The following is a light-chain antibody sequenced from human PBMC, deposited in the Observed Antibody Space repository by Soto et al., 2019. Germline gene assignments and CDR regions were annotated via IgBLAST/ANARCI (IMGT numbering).Light chain of an antibody. V-gene: IGKV3-20*01. Sequence: EIVLTQSPGTLSLSPGERATLSCRASQSVNSNYLAWYQQKPGQVPRPLIYGASIRAAGVPDRLSGSGSGTDFTLPISRLEPEDYAVYYSQQYGNSPPTFGQGTKLEIK. CDR1: QSVNSNY. J-gene: IGKJ2*01. CDR2: GAS. CDR3: QQYGNSPPT.